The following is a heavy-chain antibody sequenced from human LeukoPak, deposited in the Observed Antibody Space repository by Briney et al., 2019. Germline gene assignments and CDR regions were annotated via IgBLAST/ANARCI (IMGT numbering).Heavy chain of an antibody. D-gene: IGHD3-9*01. Sequence: GGSLRLSCAASGFTFSSSDMHWVRQAPGKGLEWVAFIRYDGNNKYYADSVKGRLTITRDNSKNTLYLQMNSLRAADTAVYYCARGRRVLRYFDWFPAYMDVWGKGTTVTVSS. CDR2: IRYDGNNK. CDR3: ARGRRVLRYFDWFPAYMDV. J-gene: IGHJ6*03. CDR1: GFTFSSSD. V-gene: IGHV3-30*02.